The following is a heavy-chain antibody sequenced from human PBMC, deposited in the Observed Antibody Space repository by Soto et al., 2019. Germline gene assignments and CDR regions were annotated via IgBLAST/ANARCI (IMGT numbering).Heavy chain of an antibody. CDR2: ISGSGGST. J-gene: IGHJ4*02. V-gene: IGHV3-23*01. D-gene: IGHD6-13*01. CDR1: GFTFSSYA. CDR3: ANLASSSWYQYFDY. Sequence: PGGSLRLSCAASGFTFSSYAMSWVRQAPGKGLEWVSAISGSGGSTYYADSVKGRFTISRDNSKSTLYLQMNSLRAEDTAVYYCANLASSSWYQYFDYWGQGTLVTVSS.